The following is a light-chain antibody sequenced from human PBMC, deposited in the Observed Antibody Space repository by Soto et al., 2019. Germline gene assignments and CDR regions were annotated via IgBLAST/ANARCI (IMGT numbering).Light chain of an antibody. Sequence: EILLTQSPATLSLSPGETATLSCRASQSVSTYLAWYQQKPGQPPRLLIYDASNRATGVPARFSGSGSGTDSTLTISSLEPEDFAVYYCQQRSNWPLLTFGGGTKVEIK. CDR1: QSVSTY. CDR2: DAS. CDR3: QQRSNWPLLT. V-gene: IGKV3-11*01. J-gene: IGKJ4*02.